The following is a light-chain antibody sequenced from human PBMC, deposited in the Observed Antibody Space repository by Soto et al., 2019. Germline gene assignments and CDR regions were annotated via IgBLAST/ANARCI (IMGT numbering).Light chain of an antibody. CDR1: QSVASN. V-gene: IGKV3-15*01. CDR3: QQYTNWRT. Sequence: EIVMTQSPATLSVSPGERASLSCRASQSVASNLAWYQQKPGQAPRLLIYDASTRATGIPARFSGSGYGTEFTLTISSLQSEDLALYFCQQYTNWRTFGQGTNVDIK. J-gene: IGKJ1*01. CDR2: DAS.